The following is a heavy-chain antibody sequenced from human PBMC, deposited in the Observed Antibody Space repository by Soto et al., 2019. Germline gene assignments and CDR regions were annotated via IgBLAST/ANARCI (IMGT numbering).Heavy chain of an antibody. D-gene: IGHD3-3*01. CDR1: GDSISRDIYY. J-gene: IGHJ5*02. V-gene: IGHV4-39*01. CDR2: IYFSGST. Sequence: PSETLSLTCTASGDSISRDIYYWGWIRQPPGKGPEWIGSIYFSGSTYYNPSLNSRVAISVDTSKNQFSLKLSSVTAADTAVYYCAKTLYDFWSGYYTGNCFDPWGQGTLVTVSS. CDR3: AKTLYDFWSGYYTGNCFDP.